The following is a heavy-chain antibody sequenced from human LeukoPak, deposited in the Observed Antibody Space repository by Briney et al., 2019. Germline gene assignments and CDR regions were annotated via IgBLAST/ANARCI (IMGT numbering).Heavy chain of an antibody. V-gene: IGHV3-7*01. CDR2: IKQDGSEK. D-gene: IGHD3-10*01. J-gene: IGHJ4*02. CDR1: GFTFSSYW. CDR3: ARGWFGELLFPPFDY. Sequence: GGSLRLSCAASGFTFSSYWMSWVRQAPGKGLEWVANIKQDGSEKYYVDSVKGRFTISRDNAKNSLYLQMNSLRAEDTAVYYCARGWFGELLFPPFDYWGQGTLVTVSS.